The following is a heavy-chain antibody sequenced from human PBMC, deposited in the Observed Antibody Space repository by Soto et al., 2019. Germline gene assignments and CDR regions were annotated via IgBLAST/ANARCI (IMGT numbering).Heavy chain of an antibody. CDR2: ISYDGSNK. D-gene: IGHD3-3*01. J-gene: IGHJ4*02. V-gene: IGHV3-30*18. CDR1: GFTFSSYG. CDR3: AKEHDLSLDY. Sequence: GGSLRLSCAASGFTFSSYGMHWVRQAPGKGLEWVAVISYDGSNKYYADSVKGRFTISRDNSKNTLYLQMNSLRAEDTAVYYCAKEHDLSLDYWGQGTLVTVSS.